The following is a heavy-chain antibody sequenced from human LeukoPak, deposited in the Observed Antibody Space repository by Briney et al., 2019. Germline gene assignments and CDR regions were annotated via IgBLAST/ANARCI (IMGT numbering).Heavy chain of an antibody. J-gene: IGHJ5*02. D-gene: IGHD1-1*01. CDR3: ARGAWLEPSRGFDP. CDR2: INWNGGST. Sequence: GGSLRLSCAASGFTFDDYGMSWVRQAPGKGLEWVSGINWNGGSTGYADSVKGRFTISRDNAKNSLYLQMNSLRAEDTAVYYCARGAWLEPSRGFDPWGQGTLVTVSS. V-gene: IGHV3-20*04. CDR1: GFTFDDYG.